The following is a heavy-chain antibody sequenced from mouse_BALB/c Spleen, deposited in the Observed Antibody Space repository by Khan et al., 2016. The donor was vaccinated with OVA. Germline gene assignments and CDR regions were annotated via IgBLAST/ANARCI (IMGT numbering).Heavy chain of an antibody. CDR3: ARSPYGNIAY. CDR2: ISSDGDYT. J-gene: IGHJ3*01. V-gene: IGHV5-9-3*01. D-gene: IGHD2-1*01. Sequence: EVQLVESGGGLVKPGGSLKLSCAASGFTFSTYAMSWVRQTPEKRLEWVATISSDGDYTYYPDNVTGRFTISRDNAKNLLYLQMSSLRSEDTAMYYCARSPYGNIAYWGQGTLVTVSA. CDR1: GFTFSTYA.